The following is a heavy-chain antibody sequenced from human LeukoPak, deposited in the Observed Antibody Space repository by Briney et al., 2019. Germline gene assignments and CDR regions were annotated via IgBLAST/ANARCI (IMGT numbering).Heavy chain of an antibody. J-gene: IGHJ5*02. CDR2: IYTSGST. D-gene: IGHD6-13*01. CDR1: GGSISSYY. V-gene: IGHV4-4*09. CDR3: ARGRGIGAAAGNNWFDP. Sequence: SETLSLTCTVSGGSISSYYWSWIRQPPGKGLEWIGYIYTSGSTNYNPSLKSRVTISVDTSKNQFSLKLCSVTAADTAVYYCARGRGIGAAAGNNWFDPWGQGTLVTVSS.